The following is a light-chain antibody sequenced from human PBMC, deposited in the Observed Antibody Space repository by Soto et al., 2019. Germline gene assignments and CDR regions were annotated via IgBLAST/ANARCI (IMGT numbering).Light chain of an antibody. J-gene: IGKJ4*01. Sequence: DIVMTQSPLSLPVTPGEPASISCRSSQSLLDSHGKNYLDWYLQKPGQSPQLLIYLGSNRASGVPDRFSGSGAGTEFTLKISRVEAEDVGVYYCMQGIQPPLTFGGGTKVEIK. CDR3: MQGIQPPLT. CDR2: LGS. CDR1: QSLLDSHGKNY. V-gene: IGKV2-28*01.